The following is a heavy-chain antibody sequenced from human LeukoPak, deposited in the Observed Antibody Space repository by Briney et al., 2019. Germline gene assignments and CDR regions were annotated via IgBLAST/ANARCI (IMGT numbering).Heavy chain of an antibody. Sequence: GGSLRLSCTASGFTFSNAYMSWVRQAPGKGLEWVGRIKSKTDGGTTDYVAPVNGRFTISRDDSKDTLYLQMNSLKTEDTAVYYCTTESPHSDYWGQGTLVTVSS. J-gene: IGHJ4*02. V-gene: IGHV3-15*01. CDR3: TTESPHSDY. CDR1: GFTFSNAY. CDR2: IKSKTDGGTT.